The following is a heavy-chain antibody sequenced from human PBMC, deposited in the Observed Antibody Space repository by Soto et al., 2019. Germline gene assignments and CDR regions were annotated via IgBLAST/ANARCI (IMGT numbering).Heavy chain of an antibody. V-gene: IGHV1-18*01. D-gene: IGHD2-2*02. J-gene: IGHJ6*02. CDR3: ARDPGFSSSSCYIPGAYYYYGMDV. Sequence: ASVKVSCKTSGYTFTSYGISWVRQAPGQGLEWMGWISAYNGNTNYAQNLQGRVTMTTDTSTNTAYMELRSLRSDDTAVYYCARDPGFSSSSCYIPGAYYYYGMDVWGQGTTVTVSS. CDR1: GYTFTSYG. CDR2: ISAYNGNT.